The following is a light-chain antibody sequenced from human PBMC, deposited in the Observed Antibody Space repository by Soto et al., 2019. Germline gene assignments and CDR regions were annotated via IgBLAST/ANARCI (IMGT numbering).Light chain of an antibody. CDR3: SSYTTTNTYV. J-gene: IGLJ1*01. CDR1: SSDVGGYNY. Sequence: QSVLTQPASVSGSPGQSITISCTGTSSDVGGYNYVSWYQQHPGKAPKLMIYEVSNRPSGVSNRFSGSKSGNTASLTVSGLQAEDAADYYCSSYTTTNTYVFGTGTKVTVL. CDR2: EVS. V-gene: IGLV2-14*01.